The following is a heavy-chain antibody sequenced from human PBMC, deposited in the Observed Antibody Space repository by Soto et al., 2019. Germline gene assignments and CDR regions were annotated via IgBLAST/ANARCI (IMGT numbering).Heavy chain of an antibody. CDR1: GFTFSSYE. CDR3: AVNPMDYGDYVAY. Sequence: EVQLVESGGGLVPPGGSLRLSCAASGFTFSSYEMNWVRQAPGKGLEWVSYISSSGSTIYYADSVKGRFTISRDNAKNSRYLQMNSLRAEDTAVYYCAVNPMDYGDYVAYWGQGTLVTVSS. V-gene: IGHV3-48*03. D-gene: IGHD4-17*01. J-gene: IGHJ4*02. CDR2: ISSSGSTI.